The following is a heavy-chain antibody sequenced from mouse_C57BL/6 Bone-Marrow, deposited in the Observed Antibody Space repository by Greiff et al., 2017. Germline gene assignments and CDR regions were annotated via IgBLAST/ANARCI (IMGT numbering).Heavy chain of an antibody. D-gene: IGHD2-1*01. CDR3: ARDYYGNSAWFAY. CDR1: GYAFSSSW. Sequence: QVQLQQSGPELVKPGASVKISCKASGYAFSSSWMNWVKQRPGKGLEWIGRIYPGDGDTNYNGKLKGKATLTADKSSSTAYMQLSSLTSEDSAVYFCARDYYGNSAWFAYWGQGTLVTVSA. V-gene: IGHV1-82*01. J-gene: IGHJ3*01. CDR2: IYPGDGDT.